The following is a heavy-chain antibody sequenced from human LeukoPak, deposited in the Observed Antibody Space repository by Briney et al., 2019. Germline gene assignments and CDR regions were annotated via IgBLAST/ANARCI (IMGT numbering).Heavy chain of an antibody. CDR2: ISSSSSYI. D-gene: IGHD1-1*01. CDR3: AGGRTGTTGGGTEFEY. CDR1: GYTFSSYS. V-gene: IGHV3-21*01. J-gene: IGHJ4*02. Sequence: GGSLRLSCAASGYTFSSYSMNWVRQAPGKGLEWVSSISSSSSYIYYADSVKGRFTISRDNAKNSLYLQMNSLRAEDTAVYYCAGGRTGTTGGGTEFEYWGQGTLVTVSS.